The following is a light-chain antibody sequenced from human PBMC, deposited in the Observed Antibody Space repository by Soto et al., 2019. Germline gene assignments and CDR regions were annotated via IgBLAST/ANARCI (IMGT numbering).Light chain of an antibody. CDR1: SFNIGFNY. Sequence: QAVVTQPPSASGTPGQTVTISCSGSSFNIGFNYVYWYQQLPGMAPKLLIHSNDERPSGVPDRFSGSKSGTSASLAISGLRSEDEAEYYCAAWDDSLSGGVFGTGTNHRP. V-gene: IGLV1-47*02. CDR3: AAWDDSLSGGV. CDR2: SND. J-gene: IGLJ1*01.